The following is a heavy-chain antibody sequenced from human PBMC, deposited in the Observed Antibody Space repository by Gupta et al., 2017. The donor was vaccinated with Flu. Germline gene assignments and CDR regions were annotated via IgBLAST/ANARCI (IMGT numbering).Heavy chain of an antibody. J-gene: IGHJ3*01. CDR1: GANFKSMA. CDR3: ARDRYDFWSGSFRSEGFDA. D-gene: IGHD3-3*01. Sequence: QLVLPRAEVKTPGSSETLSCKASGANFKSMAPSSVRRPTRQGPELMEGIIAAFEKPFYAQKLQGRVTFTADKDTSTAFMTVTNLTSDDTAVYYCARDRYDFWSGSFRSEGFDAWCQGTRLTVSS. CDR2: IIAAFEKP. V-gene: IGHV1-69*06.